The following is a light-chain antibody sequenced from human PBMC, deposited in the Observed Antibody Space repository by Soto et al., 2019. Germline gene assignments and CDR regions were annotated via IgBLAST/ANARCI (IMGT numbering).Light chain of an antibody. V-gene: IGKV3-11*01. CDR3: QQRSNWPLT. Sequence: ETVFTQSPATLSFSPGERATLSCRASQSVSSYLAWYQQKPGQAPRLLIYDASNRATGIPARFSGSGSGTDFTLTISSLEPADFAVYYCQQRSNWPLTLGGGTKVDIK. CDR1: QSVSSY. CDR2: DAS. J-gene: IGKJ4*01.